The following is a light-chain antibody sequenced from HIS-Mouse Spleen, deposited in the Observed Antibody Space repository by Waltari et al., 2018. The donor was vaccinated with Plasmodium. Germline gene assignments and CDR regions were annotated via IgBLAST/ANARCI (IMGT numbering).Light chain of an antibody. V-gene: IGKV3-15*01. J-gene: IGKJ3*01. CDR3: QQYNNWSFT. Sequence: EIVMTQSPATLSVSPGERATLPCRASQSVSSNLACYQQKPGQAPRLLIYGASTSATGIPARFSGSGSGTEFTLTISSLQSEDFAVYYCQQYNNWSFTFGPGTKVDIK. CDR1: QSVSSN. CDR2: GAS.